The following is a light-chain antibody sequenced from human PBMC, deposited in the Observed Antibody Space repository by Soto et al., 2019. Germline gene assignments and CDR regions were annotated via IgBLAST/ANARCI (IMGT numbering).Light chain of an antibody. CDR1: QTFRNSY. J-gene: IGKJ2*01. CDR3: QQYDDSGSQYT. V-gene: IGKV3-20*01. Sequence: LVLTQSPGTLSLSPGERATLSCRASQTFRNSYLAWYQQKLGQPPRLVLYGASNRATGIPARFSGRGSGTDFSLIISGLEPEDAAMYFCQQYDDSGSQYTFGQGTKLEIK. CDR2: GAS.